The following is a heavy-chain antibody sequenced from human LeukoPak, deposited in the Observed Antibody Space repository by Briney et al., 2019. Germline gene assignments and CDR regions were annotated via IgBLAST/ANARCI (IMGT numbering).Heavy chain of an antibody. V-gene: IGHV3-33*01. D-gene: IGHD4-11*01. CDR3: ARGDDYTPFDY. CDR2: IWYDGNNK. Sequence: GGSLRLSCAASGFTFSSSGMRWVRQAPGKGLEWVAVIWYDGNNKFYADSVKGRFTISRDNSKNTLYLQMNSLRAEDTAVYYCARGDDYTPFDYWGQGTLVAVSS. CDR1: GFTFSSSG. J-gene: IGHJ4*02.